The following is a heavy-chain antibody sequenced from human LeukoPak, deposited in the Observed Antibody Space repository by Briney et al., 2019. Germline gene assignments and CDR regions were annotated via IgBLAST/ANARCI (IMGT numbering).Heavy chain of an antibody. CDR2: ISNDGSDK. Sequence: PGSSLRLSCAVSGFTLSIYGMHWVRQAPGKGLEGVAIISNDGSDKKYADSVKGRFTISRDNSKNTLYLQMSGLRAEDTALYYCAKGCSRGSSCYIIDCWGQGTLVTVSS. J-gene: IGHJ4*02. CDR3: AKGCSRGSSCYIIDC. D-gene: IGHD2-15*01. CDR1: GFTLSIYG. V-gene: IGHV3-30*18.